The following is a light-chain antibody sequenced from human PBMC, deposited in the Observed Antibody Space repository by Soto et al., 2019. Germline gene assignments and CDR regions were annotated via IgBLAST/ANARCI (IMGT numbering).Light chain of an antibody. CDR2: EVS. CDR1: SSDVGGYNY. Sequence: QAVLTQPPSASGSPGQSVTISCTGTSSDVGGYNYASWYQQHPGKAPKLMIYEVSKRPSGVPDRFSGSKSGNTASLTVSGLQAEDEADYYCSSYAGSNGVFGTGTKVTVL. V-gene: IGLV2-8*01. J-gene: IGLJ1*01. CDR3: SSYAGSNGV.